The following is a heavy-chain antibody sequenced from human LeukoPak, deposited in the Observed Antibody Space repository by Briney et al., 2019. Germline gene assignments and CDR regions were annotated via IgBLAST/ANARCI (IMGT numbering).Heavy chain of an antibody. J-gene: IGHJ3*02. V-gene: IGHV4-59*08. D-gene: IGHD1-26*01. CDR3: ARGVGATAFDI. CDR1: GGSISSYY. Sequence: PSETLSLTCTVSGGSISSYYWSWIRQPPGKGLEWIGYIYYSGSTNYNPSLKSRVTIPVDTSKNQFSLKLSSVTAADTAVYYCARGVGATAFDIWGQGTMVTVSS. CDR2: IYYSGST.